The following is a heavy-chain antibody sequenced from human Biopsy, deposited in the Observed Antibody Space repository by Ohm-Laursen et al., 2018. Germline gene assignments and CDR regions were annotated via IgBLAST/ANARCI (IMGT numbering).Heavy chain of an antibody. CDR2: IHKDSTTE. Sequence: SLRLSCAASGFTFSDYYMNWFRRAPGKGLEWIAYIHKDSTTEYYADSVRGRFSISRDNAQKSLYLQMNSLRAEDTAAYYCARDRRDWQHFFDYWGRGTEVIVSS. V-gene: IGHV3-11*01. J-gene: IGHJ4*02. D-gene: IGHD3-3*02. CDR1: GFTFSDYY. CDR3: ARDRRDWQHFFDY.